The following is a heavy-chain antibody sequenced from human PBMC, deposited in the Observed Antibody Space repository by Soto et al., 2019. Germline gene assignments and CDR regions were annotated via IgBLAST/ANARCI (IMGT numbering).Heavy chain of an antibody. J-gene: IGHJ5*02. CDR1: GFTVSSNY. D-gene: IGHD2-15*01. CDR3: ARDQRVVQGEDWFDP. Sequence: GGSLRLSCAASGFTVSSNYMSWVRQAPGKGLEWVSVIYSGGSTYYADSVKGRFTISGDNSKNTLYLQMNSLRAEDTAVYYCARDQRVVQGEDWFDPWGQGTLVTVSS. V-gene: IGHV3-66*01. CDR2: IYSGGST.